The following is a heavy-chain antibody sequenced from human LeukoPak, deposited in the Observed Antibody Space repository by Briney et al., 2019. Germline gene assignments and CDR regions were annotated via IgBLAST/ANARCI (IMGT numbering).Heavy chain of an antibody. J-gene: IGHJ6*03. CDR3: AREGGSYDFWSGYYDYYYYYYMDV. CDR2: IKQDGSEK. V-gene: IGHV3-7*01. D-gene: IGHD3-3*01. Sequence: PGGSLRLSCAASGFTFSSYWMSWVRQAPGKGLEWVANIKQDGSEKYYVDSVKGRFTISRDNAKNSLYLQMNSLRAEDTAVYYCAREGGSYDFWSGYYDYYYYYYMDVWGKGTTVTVS. CDR1: GFTFSSYW.